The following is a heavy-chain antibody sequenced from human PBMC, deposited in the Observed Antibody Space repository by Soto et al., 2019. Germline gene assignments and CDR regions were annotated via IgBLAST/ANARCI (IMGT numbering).Heavy chain of an antibody. D-gene: IGHD1-26*01. Sequence: EVHLLESGGGLVQPGGSLRLSCAASGFTFGSYAMSWVRQAPGKGLEWVSLVTYSGANTYYADSVTGRFTISRDNSRNTLYLQMSSLRVEDTAVYYCATPSLSTGGYSSFDSSGRGTLFTVSS. CDR3: ATPSLSTGGYSSFDS. CDR1: GFTFGSYA. CDR2: VTYSGANT. J-gene: IGHJ4*02. V-gene: IGHV3-23*01.